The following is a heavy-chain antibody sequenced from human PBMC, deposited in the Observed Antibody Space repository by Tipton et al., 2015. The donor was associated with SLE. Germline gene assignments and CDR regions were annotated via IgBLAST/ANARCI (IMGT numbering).Heavy chain of an antibody. D-gene: IGHD3-10*01. CDR2: IKQDGSEK. V-gene: IGHV3-7*05. Sequence: GSLRLSCAASGFTFSSYWMSWVRQAPGKGLEWVANIKQDGSEKYYVDSVKGRFTISRDNAKNSLYLQMNSLRAEDTAVYYCARDGLINEWLWFGELGAFDIWGQGTMVTVSS. CDR3: ARDGLINEWLWFGELGAFDI. J-gene: IGHJ3*02. CDR1: GFTFSSYW.